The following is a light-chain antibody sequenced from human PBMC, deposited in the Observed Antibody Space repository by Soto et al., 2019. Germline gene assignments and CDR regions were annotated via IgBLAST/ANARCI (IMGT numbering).Light chain of an antibody. CDR3: QQYCTTPPT. CDR2: WAT. J-gene: IGKJ1*01. V-gene: IGKV4-1*01. CDR1: QSVLCSSDNKNY. Sequence: DIVMTQSPDSLPVSLGERATINCKSSQSVLCSSDNKNYLTWYQQKPGQPPKLLIYWATIRESGVPDRFSGSWSGTDFTLTISSLQAGDVAVYYCQQYCTTPPTFGHGTKVEI.